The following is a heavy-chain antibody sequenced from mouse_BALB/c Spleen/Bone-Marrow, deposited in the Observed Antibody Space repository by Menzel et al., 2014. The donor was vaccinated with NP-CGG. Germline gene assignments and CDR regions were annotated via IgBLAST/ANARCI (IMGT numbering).Heavy chain of an antibody. J-gene: IGHJ4*01. CDR3: ARWDYAMDY. CDR2: INPGSGGT. V-gene: IGHV1-54*01. CDR1: GYAFTNYL. Sequence: QVQLQHSGAELVRPGTSVKVSCKASGYAFTNYLIEWVKQRPGQGLEWIGVINPGSGGTTYNEKFKGKATLTADKSSSTAYMQLSSLTSDDSAVYFCARWDYAMDYWGQGTSVTVSS.